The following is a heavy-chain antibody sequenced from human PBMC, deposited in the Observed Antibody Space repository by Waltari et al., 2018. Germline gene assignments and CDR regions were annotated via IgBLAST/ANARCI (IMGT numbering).Heavy chain of an antibody. V-gene: IGHV3-33*01. CDR2: SWNDGSLK. D-gene: IGHD4-17*01. CDR1: GFIFPSSG. Sequence: QVQLVESGGGVVQPGRSLRLYCSASGFIFPSSGMHWVLQAPGKGLECVAVSWNDGSLKYYTDSVKGRFTISRDNSENTLYLQMSGLRPEDTAAYYCARSVTTGSGYMDVWGKGTTVTVSS. CDR3: ARSVTTGSGYMDV. J-gene: IGHJ6*03.